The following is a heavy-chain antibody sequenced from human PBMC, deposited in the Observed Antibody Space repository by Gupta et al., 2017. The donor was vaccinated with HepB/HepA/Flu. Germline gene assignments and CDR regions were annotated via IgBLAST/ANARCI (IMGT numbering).Heavy chain of an antibody. J-gene: IGHJ5*02. CDR3: ARGKRSSSEGGWFDL. V-gene: IGHV1-46*01. CDR2: IDPNSDST. CDR1: GYNFFIYY. Sequence: QVQLVQSGAEVKQPGASVKISCKTSGYNFFIYYISWVRQAPGQGLEWVGLIDPNSDSTNYAQKCRDRLTVTRDTSTDTVYMELNSLRSDDTAVYYCARGKRSSSEGGWFDLWGQGTLVTVSS. D-gene: IGHD6-6*01.